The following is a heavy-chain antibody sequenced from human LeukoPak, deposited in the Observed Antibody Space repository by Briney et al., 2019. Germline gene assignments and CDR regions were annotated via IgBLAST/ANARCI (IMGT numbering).Heavy chain of an antibody. J-gene: IGHJ4*02. CDR3: ARSNYYDSSGYYSSFDY. Sequence: ASVKVSCTASGYTFTSYYMHWVRQAPGQGLEWMGLINPSGGSTSYAQKFQGRVTMTRDTSTSTVYMELSSLRSEDTAVYYCARSNYYDSSGYYSSFDYWGQGTLVTVSS. CDR2: INPSGGST. V-gene: IGHV1-46*01. D-gene: IGHD3-22*01. CDR1: GYTFTSYY.